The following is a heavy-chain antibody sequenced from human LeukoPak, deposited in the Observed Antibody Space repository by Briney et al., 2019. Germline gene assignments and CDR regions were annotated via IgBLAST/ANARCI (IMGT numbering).Heavy chain of an antibody. V-gene: IGHV3-23*01. D-gene: IGHD6-13*01. CDR3: AKDSAAAGTLYYYYYGMDV. J-gene: IGHJ6*02. CDR1: GFTFSSYA. Sequence: GGSLRLSCAASGFTFSSYAMSWVRQAPGKGLEWVSAISGSGGSTYYADSVKGRFTISRDNSKNTLYLQMNSLRAEDTAVYYCAKDSAAAGTLYYYYYGMDVWGQGILVTVSS. CDR2: ISGSGGST.